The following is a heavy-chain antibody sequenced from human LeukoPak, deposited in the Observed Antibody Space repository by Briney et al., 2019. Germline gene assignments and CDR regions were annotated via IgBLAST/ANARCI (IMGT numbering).Heavy chain of an antibody. CDR1: GCSFSGHW. D-gene: IGHD6-6*01. V-gene: IGHV3-74*01. J-gene: IGHJ4*02. CDR2: ISPTGSTT. CDR3: ARGPNSNWSGLDF. Sequence: GGSLRLSCTASGCSFSGHWMHWARQLPGKGLVWVSRISPTGSTTSYADSVKGRFTVSRDNAKNTLYLQVNNLRAEDTAVYYCARGPNSNWSGLDFWGQGTLLTVSS.